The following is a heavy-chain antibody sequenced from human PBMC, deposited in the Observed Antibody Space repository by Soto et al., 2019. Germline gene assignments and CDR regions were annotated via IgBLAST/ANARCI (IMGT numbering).Heavy chain of an antibody. J-gene: IGHJ4*02. CDR3: VREAYIGYGHAIDH. V-gene: IGHV4-59*01. Sequence: NPSETLSLTCAVSGVTISTYYWSRIRQPPGKGLEWIGYNYHSGTTNYNPSLKSRVTISVDTSKNQFSLRLTSVTAADTAIYYCVREAYIGYGHAIDHWGQGILVTVSS. CDR1: GVTISTYY. CDR2: NYHSGTT. D-gene: IGHD5-12*01.